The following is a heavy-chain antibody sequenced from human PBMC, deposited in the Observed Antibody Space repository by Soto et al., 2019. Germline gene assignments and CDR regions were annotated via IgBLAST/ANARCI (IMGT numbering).Heavy chain of an antibody. CDR2: IVGGSGST. D-gene: IGHD3-3*01. V-gene: IGHV1-58*01. CDR1: GFTLTSAD. J-gene: IGHJ4*02. Sequence: QMQLVQSGPEVKKPGTSVKVSCKASGFTLTSADVQWVRQTRGQRLEWIGWIVGGSGSTNYAQQFQRRLAITRDMSTSTVYMELSSLRSEDTAVYYCAADWSNRPFDFWGQGTLVTVSS. CDR3: AADWSNRPFDF.